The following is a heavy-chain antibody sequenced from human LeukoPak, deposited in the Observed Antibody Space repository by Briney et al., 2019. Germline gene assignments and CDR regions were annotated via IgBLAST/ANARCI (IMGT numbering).Heavy chain of an antibody. CDR2: IYYSGST. V-gene: IGHV4-31*03. Sequence: SETLSLTCTVSGGTISSGGYYWSWIRQHPGKGLEWIGYIYYSGSTYYNPSLKSRVTILVDTSKNQFSLKLSSVTAADTAVYYCARVYSYGSYYFDYWGQGTLVTVSS. J-gene: IGHJ4*02. CDR3: ARVYSYGSYYFDY. CDR1: GGTISSGGYY. D-gene: IGHD5-18*01.